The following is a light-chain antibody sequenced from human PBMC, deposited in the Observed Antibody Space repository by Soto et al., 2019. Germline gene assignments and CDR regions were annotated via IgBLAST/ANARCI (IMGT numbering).Light chain of an antibody. V-gene: IGKV4-1*01. CDR1: QIVLSSSNNKNY. CDR2: WAS. Sequence: DIVMTQSPDSLSVSLGERASSNCKSSQIVLSSSNNKNYLAWYQQKPGQPPKVVIYWASTRGSGVPDRFSGSGSGTDFTLTISSLQAEDVAVYYCQHYYSSPLTFGGGTKVDIK. J-gene: IGKJ4*01. CDR3: QHYYSSPLT.